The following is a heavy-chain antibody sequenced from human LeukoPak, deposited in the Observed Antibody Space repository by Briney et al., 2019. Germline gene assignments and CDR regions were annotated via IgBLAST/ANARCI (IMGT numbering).Heavy chain of an antibody. CDR3: AKDLKATVTMGYFDY. CDR1: GFTFSSYG. Sequence: PGGSLRLSCAASGFTFSSYGMHWVRQAPGKGLEWVAVISYDGSNKYYADSVKGRFTISRDNSKNTLYLQMNSLRAEDTAVYYCAKDLKATVTMGYFDYWGQGTLVTVSS. V-gene: IGHV3-30*18. CDR2: ISYDGSNK. D-gene: IGHD4-17*01. J-gene: IGHJ4*02.